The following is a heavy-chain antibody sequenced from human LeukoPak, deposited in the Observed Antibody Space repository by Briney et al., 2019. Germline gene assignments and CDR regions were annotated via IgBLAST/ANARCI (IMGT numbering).Heavy chain of an antibody. Sequence: SETLSLTCTVSGGSISRYYWSWIRQPPGKGLEWIGYIYYSGSTNYNPSLKSRVTISVDTSKNQFSLKLSSVTAADTAVYYCARVPTLGKISRIAANPYYFDYWGQGTLVTVSS. J-gene: IGHJ4*02. CDR3: ARVPTLGKISRIAANPYYFDY. CDR1: GGSISRYY. D-gene: IGHD6-6*01. CDR2: IYYSGST. V-gene: IGHV4-59*01.